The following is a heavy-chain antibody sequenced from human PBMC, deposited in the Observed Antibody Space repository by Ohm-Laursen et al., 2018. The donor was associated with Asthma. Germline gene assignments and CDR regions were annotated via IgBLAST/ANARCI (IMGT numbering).Heavy chain of an antibody. D-gene: IGHD3-3*01. CDR2: IYYSGST. J-gene: IGHJ4*02. CDR1: GGSISSSSYY. Sequence: TLSLTCTVSGGSISSSSYYWGWIRQPPGKGLEWIGSIYYSGSTYYNPSLKSRVTISVDTSKNQFSLKLSSVTAADTAVYYCARLLEWPDYWGQGTLVTVSS. CDR3: ARLLEWPDY. V-gene: IGHV4-39*01.